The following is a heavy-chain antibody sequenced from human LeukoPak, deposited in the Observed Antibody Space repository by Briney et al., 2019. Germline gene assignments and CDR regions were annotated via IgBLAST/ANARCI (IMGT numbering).Heavy chain of an antibody. CDR3: ARVGHGDGVIDF. CDR1: RFPFSGYW. D-gene: IGHD4-17*01. Sequence: PGGSLRLSRAGSRFPFSGYWMTWVRQSPGKGLFWLGNINHNGSAVYYVDSIKGRFTISRDYDKHSLFLQMNNLGVEDTAVYYCARVGHGDGVIDFWGQGALVTVSS. J-gene: IGHJ4*02. CDR2: INHNGSAV. V-gene: IGHV3-7*01.